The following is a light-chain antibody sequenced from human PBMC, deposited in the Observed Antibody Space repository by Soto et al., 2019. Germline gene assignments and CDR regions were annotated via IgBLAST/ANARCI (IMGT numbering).Light chain of an antibody. Sequence: VLTQSPCTLSLSPGERATLSCRASQSISDTLAWYQQKPGQAPRLLIYGASSRATGIPDRFSGSGSGTDFTLTISRLEPEDFAVYYCQQYGSSPRTFGQGTKVDIK. CDR2: GAS. V-gene: IGKV3-20*01. CDR3: QQYGSSPRT. J-gene: IGKJ1*01. CDR1: QSISDT.